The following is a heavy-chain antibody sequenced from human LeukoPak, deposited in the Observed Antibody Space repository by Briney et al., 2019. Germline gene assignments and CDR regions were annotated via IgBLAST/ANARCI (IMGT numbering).Heavy chain of an antibody. D-gene: IGHD3-16*01. V-gene: IGHV3-53*04. CDR3: ARSKVIRGYYFDY. J-gene: IGHJ4*02. CDR2: IYSGGST. Sequence: AGSLRLSCAASGFTVSSNYMSWVRQAPGKGLQWVSVIYSGGSTYYADSVKGRFTISRHNSKNTLYLQMNSLRAEDTAVYYCARSKVIRGYYFDYWGQGTLVTVSS. CDR1: GFTVSSNY.